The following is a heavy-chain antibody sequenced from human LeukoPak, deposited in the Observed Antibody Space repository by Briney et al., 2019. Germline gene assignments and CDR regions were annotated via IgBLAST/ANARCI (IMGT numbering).Heavy chain of an antibody. CDR2: INSDGSST. CDR3: AGDLVVVAANKLGNY. CDR1: GFTFSSYW. D-gene: IGHD2-15*01. V-gene: IGHV3-74*01. J-gene: IGHJ4*02. Sequence: GGSLRLSCAASGFTFSSYWMHWVRQAPGKGLVWVSRINSDGSSTSYADSVKGRFTISRDNAKNTLYLQMNSLRAEDTAVYYCAGDLVVVAANKLGNYWGQGTLVTVSS.